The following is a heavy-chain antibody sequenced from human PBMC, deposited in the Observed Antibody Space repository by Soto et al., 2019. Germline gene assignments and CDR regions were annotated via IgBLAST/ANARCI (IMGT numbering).Heavy chain of an antibody. CDR2: IWYDGSNK. V-gene: IGHV3-33*01. D-gene: IGHD4-17*01. CDR3: AREDPLRRSLDP. CDR1: GFTFSSYG. J-gene: IGHJ5*02. Sequence: GGSLRLSCAASGFTFSSYGMHWVRQAPGKGLEWVAVIWYDGSNKYYADSVKGRFTISRDNSKNTLYLQMNSLRAEDTAVYYCAREDPLRRSLDPWGQGTLVTVSS.